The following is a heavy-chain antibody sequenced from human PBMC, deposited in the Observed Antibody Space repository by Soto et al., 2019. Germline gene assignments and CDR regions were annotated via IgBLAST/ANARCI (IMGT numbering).Heavy chain of an antibody. V-gene: IGHV4-30-2*06. CDR2: ISHLEST. Sequence: QLQLQESGSGLVKTSETLSLTCTVSGASISYGGFSWSWIRQSPGKGLEWIGYISHLESTYFHPSFTSRLTMSIDRTRNQFSLKLSSVTAADMAVYYCARGGGYDSFDYWGQGVLVTVSS. CDR1: GASISYGGFS. CDR3: ARGGGYDSFDY. J-gene: IGHJ4*02. D-gene: IGHD5-12*01.